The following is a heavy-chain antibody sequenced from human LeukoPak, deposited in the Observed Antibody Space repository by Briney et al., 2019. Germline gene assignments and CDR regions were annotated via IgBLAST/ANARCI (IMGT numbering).Heavy chain of an antibody. V-gene: IGHV3-30-3*01. CDR1: GFTSSSYA. CDR2: ISYDGSNK. Sequence: GGSLRLSCAASGFTSSSYAMHWVRQAPGKGLEWVAVISYDGSNKYYADSVKGRFTISRDNSKNTLYLQMNSLRVEDTAVYYCAKGGPPTGASPRPWDFNYWGQGALVTVSS. D-gene: IGHD1-26*01. CDR3: AKGGPPTGASPRPWDFNY. J-gene: IGHJ4*02.